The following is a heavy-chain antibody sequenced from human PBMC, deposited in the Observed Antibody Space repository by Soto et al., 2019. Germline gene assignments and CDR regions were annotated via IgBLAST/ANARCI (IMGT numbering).Heavy chain of an antibody. CDR2: LSYDGDKE. V-gene: IGHV3-30*18. Sequence: VQLEESGGNVVQPGRSLRLSCAASGFSFSDYGMHWVRQAPGKGLESMALLSYDGDKEYYADSVKGRFTISRDNSKNTVFLQMNSLRPEDTAVYYCGKDLMGEQWLGVMHYWGQGTLVTVSS. D-gene: IGHD6-19*01. CDR3: GKDLMGEQWLGVMHY. CDR1: GFSFSDYG. J-gene: IGHJ4*02.